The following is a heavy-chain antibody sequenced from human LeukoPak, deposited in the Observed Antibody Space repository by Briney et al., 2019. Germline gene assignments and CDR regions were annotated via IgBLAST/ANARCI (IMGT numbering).Heavy chain of an antibody. CDR1: GFTFSSYA. D-gene: IGHD4-17*01. CDR2: VSYDGGNK. Sequence: GGSLRLSCAASGFTFSSYAMHWVRQAPGMGLEWVAVVSYDGGNKYYGDSVKGRFTISRDNSKNTLYLQMNSLRTEDTAVYYCARDRGLMTTVISDWGQGTLVTVSS. J-gene: IGHJ4*02. CDR3: ARDRGLMTTVISD. V-gene: IGHV3-30-3*01.